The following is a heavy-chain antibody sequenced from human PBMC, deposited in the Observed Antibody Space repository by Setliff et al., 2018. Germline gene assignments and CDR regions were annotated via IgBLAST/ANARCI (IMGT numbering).Heavy chain of an antibody. Sequence: GESLRLSCATSGFTFRDYSMVWVRQVPGKGLEWVAGVIQVGSGVHADSVKGRSTISRDNSKNNFFLQINNLRAADTATYYCAKDRVNDGFWDFDSWGQGIVVTVSS. CDR3: AKDRVNDGFWDFDS. CDR1: GFTFRDYS. J-gene: IGHJ4*02. V-gene: IGHV3-23*01. CDR2: VIQVGSG. D-gene: IGHD1-26*01.